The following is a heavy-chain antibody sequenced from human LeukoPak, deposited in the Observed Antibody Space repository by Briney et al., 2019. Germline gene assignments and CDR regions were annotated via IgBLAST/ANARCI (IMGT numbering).Heavy chain of an antibody. J-gene: IGHJ6*02. CDR1: GGTFSSYA. CDR3: ARSILVVPVVSHYNYGVDF. D-gene: IGHD2-2*01. CDR2: IIPIFGTA. V-gene: IGHV1-69*01. Sequence: SVKVSCKASGGTFSSYAISWVRQAPGQGLEWMGGIIPIFGTANYAQKFQGRVTITADESTSTAYMELSSLRSEDTAVYYCARSILVVPVVSHYNYGVDFWGQGITVTVSS.